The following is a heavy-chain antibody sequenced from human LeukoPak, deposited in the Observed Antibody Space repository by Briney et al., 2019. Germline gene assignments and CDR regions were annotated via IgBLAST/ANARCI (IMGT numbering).Heavy chain of an antibody. D-gene: IGHD5-18*01. CDR3: ARARHGYIYGYRPNELGHFFDY. J-gene: IGHJ4*02. V-gene: IGHV4-39*07. Sequence: SETLSLTCTVSGGSISSSSYYWGWIRQPPGKGLEWIGSIYYSGSTYYKSSLKSRVTISLDTSKNQFSLKLSSVTAADTAVYYCARARHGYIYGYRPNELGHFFDYWGQGTLVTVSS. CDR1: GGSISSSSYY. CDR2: IYYSGST.